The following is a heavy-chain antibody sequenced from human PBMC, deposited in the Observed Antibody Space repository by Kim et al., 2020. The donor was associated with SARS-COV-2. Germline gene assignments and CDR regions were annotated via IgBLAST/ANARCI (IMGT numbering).Heavy chain of an antibody. CDR1: GFTFSSYA. D-gene: IGHD3-10*01. V-gene: IGHV3-30-3*01. J-gene: IGHJ6*03. Sequence: GGSLRLSCAASGFTFSSYAMHWVRQAPGKGLEWVAVISYDGSNKYYADPVKGRFTISRDNSKNTLYLQMNSLRAEDTAVYYCARDRGYYGSGSPMDVWGKGTTVTVSS. CDR3: ARDRGYYGSGSPMDV. CDR2: ISYDGSNK.